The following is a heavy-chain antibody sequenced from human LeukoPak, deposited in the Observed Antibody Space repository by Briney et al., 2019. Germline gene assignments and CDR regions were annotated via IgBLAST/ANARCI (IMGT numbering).Heavy chain of an antibody. CDR1: GFSFSAYG. D-gene: IGHD2-15*01. J-gene: IGHJ4*02. CDR2: IGGSGATT. V-gene: IGHV3-23*01. Sequence: GGSLRLSCAASGFSFSAYGMNWVRQAPGKGLEWVSAIGGSGATTYYADSVRGRFTISRDNSKNTMYLQMSSLRAEDTAVYYCAKIRLEESATGYWGQGTLVTVSS. CDR3: AKIRLEESATGY.